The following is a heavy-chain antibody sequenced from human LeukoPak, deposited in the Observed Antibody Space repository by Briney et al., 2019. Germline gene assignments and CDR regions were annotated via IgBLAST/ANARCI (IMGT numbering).Heavy chain of an antibody. CDR2: ISAHDGTR. D-gene: IGHD3-22*01. V-gene: IGHV1-18*01. CDR3: ARETNYYYDSSSSDFDY. Sequence: ASVKVSCKASGYTFTNYGITWVRQAPGQGLEWMGWISAHDGTRNYALKHEDRVTMTTDTSASTAYMELRSLRSDDTAVYYCARETNYYYDSSSSDFDYWGQGTLVTVSS. CDR1: GYTFTNYG. J-gene: IGHJ4*02.